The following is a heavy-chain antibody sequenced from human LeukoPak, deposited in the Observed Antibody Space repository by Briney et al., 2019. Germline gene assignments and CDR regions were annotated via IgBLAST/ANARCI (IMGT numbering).Heavy chain of an antibody. CDR2: IIPILGIA. Sequence: SVKVSCKASGYTFTDYGISWVRQAPGQGLEWMGRIIPILGIANYAQKFQGRVTITADKSTSTAYMELSSLRSEDTAVYYCAREGSGKNFDYWGQGTLVTVSS. J-gene: IGHJ4*02. V-gene: IGHV1-69*04. CDR3: AREGSGKNFDY. CDR1: GYTFTDYG. D-gene: IGHD2-15*01.